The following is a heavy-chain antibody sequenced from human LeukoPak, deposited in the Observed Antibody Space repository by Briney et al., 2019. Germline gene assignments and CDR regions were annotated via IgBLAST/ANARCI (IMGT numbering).Heavy chain of an antibody. Sequence: SETLSLTCTVSGGSISSNSYYWGWIRQPPGKGLEWIGSIYYSGSTYYNPSLKSRVTISVDTSKNQFSPKLSSVTAADTAVYYCARRGYYYGSGSYYRPFDYWGQGTLVTVSS. CDR2: IYYSGST. V-gene: IGHV4-39*01. CDR3: ARRGYYYGSGSYYRPFDY. CDR1: GGSISSNSYY. D-gene: IGHD3-10*01. J-gene: IGHJ4*02.